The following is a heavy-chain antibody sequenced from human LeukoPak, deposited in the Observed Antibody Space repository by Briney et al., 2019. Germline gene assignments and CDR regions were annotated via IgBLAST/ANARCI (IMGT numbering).Heavy chain of an antibody. J-gene: IGHJ3*02. D-gene: IGHD2-2*01. CDR2: IEQAGSEK. Sequence: PGGSLRLSCAASGFAFSSYWLSWVRQAPGKGLEWVANIEQAGSEKYYVDSVEGRFTISRDNAKNSLYLQMNSLRAEDTAIYYCAKYARHAFDIWGQGTMVTVSS. CDR1: GFAFSSYW. V-gene: IGHV3-7*02. CDR3: AKYARHAFDI.